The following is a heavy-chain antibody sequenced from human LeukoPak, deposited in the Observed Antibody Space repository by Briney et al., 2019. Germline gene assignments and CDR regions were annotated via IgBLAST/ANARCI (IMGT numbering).Heavy chain of an antibody. D-gene: IGHD3-22*01. Sequence: GRSLRLSCAASGFTVSSNYMSWVRQAPGKGVEWVSVIYSGGSTYYADSVKGRFTISRDNSKNTLYLQINSLRDEDTAVYYCARDHNYYDSSGYSLGYWGQGTLVTVSS. V-gene: IGHV3-53*01. CDR1: GFTVSSNY. J-gene: IGHJ4*02. CDR3: ARDHNYYDSSGYSLGY. CDR2: IYSGGST.